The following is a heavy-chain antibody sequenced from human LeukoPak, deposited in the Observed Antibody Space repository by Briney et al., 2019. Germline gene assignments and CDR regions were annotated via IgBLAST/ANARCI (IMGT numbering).Heavy chain of an antibody. V-gene: IGHV3-21*04. Sequence: PGGSLRLSCAASGFTFSSYSMNWVRQAPGKGLEWVSSISSSSSYIYYADSVKGRFTISRDNAKNSLYLQMNSLRAEDTAVYYCAKVKGGPYCSSTSCYVDYWGQGTLVTVSS. J-gene: IGHJ4*02. CDR1: GFTFSSYS. D-gene: IGHD2-2*01. CDR2: ISSSSSYI. CDR3: AKVKGGPYCSSTSCYVDY.